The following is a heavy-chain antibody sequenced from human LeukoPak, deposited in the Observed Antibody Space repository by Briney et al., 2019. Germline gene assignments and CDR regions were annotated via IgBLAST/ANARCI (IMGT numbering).Heavy chain of an antibody. D-gene: IGHD1-26*01. Sequence: ASVKVSCKASGYTFINYDINWVRQATGQGLQWMGWMNPNSGHTGYAQKFQGRVTITRNTSISTAYMDLSSLRSEDTAVYYCARPLTLGGYYRGFDNWGQGTLVTVSS. CDR1: GYTFINYD. J-gene: IGHJ4*02. V-gene: IGHV1-8*03. CDR2: MNPNSGHT. CDR3: ARPLTLGGYYRGFDN.